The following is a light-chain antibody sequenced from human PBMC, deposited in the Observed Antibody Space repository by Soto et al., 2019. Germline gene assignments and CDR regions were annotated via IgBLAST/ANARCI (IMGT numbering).Light chain of an antibody. CDR1: SSDVATFNL. CDR3: SSYAGSYTWV. J-gene: IGLJ3*02. CDR2: EGS. V-gene: IGLV2-23*01. Sequence: QSALTQPASVSGSPGQSITISCTGTSSDVATFNLVSWYQQYPGKAPKLMIYEGSKRPSGVSNRFSGSRSGNTASLTISGLQAEDEADYYCSSYAGSYTWVFGGGTKLTVL.